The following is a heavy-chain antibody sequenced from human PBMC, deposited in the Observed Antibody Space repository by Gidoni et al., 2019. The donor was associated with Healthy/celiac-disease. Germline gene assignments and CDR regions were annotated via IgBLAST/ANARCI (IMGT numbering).Heavy chain of an antibody. Sequence: EVQLVESVGGLVQPGGSLRLSCAASGFTFSSYSMNWVRQAPGKGLEWVSYISSSSSTIYYADSVKGRFTISRDNAKNSLYLQMNSLRAEDTAVYYCARDREGGYFDYWGQGTLVTVSS. CDR2: ISSSSSTI. J-gene: IGHJ4*02. CDR1: GFTFSSYS. CDR3: ARDREGGYFDY. D-gene: IGHD1-26*01. V-gene: IGHV3-48*01.